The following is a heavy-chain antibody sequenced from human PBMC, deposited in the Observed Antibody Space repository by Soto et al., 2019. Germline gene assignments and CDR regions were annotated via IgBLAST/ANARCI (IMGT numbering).Heavy chain of an antibody. Sequence: GESLKISCKGSGYIFTDHCIVWVRQMAGKGLEWVGIICPGYSNIIYSPSVQGQVTISADMSISTAYLQWSSLKASDSAMYYCARHIGAYYDNNGYPYFDYWGQGTRVTVSS. CDR3: ARHIGAYYDNNGYPYFDY. V-gene: IGHV5-51*01. D-gene: IGHD3-22*01. CDR2: ICPGYSNI. J-gene: IGHJ4*02. CDR1: GYIFTDHC.